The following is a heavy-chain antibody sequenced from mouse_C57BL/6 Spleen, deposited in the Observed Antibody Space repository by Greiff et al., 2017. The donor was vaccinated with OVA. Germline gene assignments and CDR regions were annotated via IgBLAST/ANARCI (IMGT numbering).Heavy chain of an antibody. CDR2: ISGGGGNT. CDR1: GFTFSSYT. J-gene: IGHJ3*01. D-gene: IGHD4-1*01. V-gene: IGHV5-9*04. Sequence: EVKLMESGGGLVKPGGSLKLSCAASGFTFSSYTMSWVRQTPEKRLEWVATISGGGGNTYYPDSVKGRFTISRDNAKNTLYLQMSSLRSEDTAVYYCARRSGTDWFAYWGQGTLVTVSA. CDR3: ARRSGTDWFAY.